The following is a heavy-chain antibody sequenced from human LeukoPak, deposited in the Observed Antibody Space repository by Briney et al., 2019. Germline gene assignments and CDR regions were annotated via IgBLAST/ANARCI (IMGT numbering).Heavy chain of an antibody. D-gene: IGHD3-10*01. CDR1: GGSFSGYY. Sequence: PSETLSLTCAVYGGSFSGYYWSWIRQPPGKGLEWIGEINHSGSTNYNPSLKSRVTISVDTSKNQFSLKLSSVTAADTAVYCCARAITMVRGVLYYFDYWGQGTLVTVSS. V-gene: IGHV4-34*01. CDR2: INHSGST. J-gene: IGHJ4*02. CDR3: ARAITMVRGVLYYFDY.